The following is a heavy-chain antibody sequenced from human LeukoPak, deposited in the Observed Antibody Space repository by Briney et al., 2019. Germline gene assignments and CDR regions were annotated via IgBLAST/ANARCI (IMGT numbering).Heavy chain of an antibody. D-gene: IGHD1-7*01. CDR2: IYTSGST. V-gene: IGHV4-4*09. Sequence: SETLSLTCTVSGGSISSYYWSWIRQPPGKGLEWIGYIYTSGSTNYNPSLKSRVTISVDTSKNQFSLKLSSMTAADTAVYYCARHVSGYNWNYLHWFDPWGQGTLVTVSS. CDR1: GGSISSYY. J-gene: IGHJ5*02. CDR3: ARHVSGYNWNYLHWFDP.